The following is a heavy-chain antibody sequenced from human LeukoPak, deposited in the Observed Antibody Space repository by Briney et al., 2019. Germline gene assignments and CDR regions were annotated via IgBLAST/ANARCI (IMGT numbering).Heavy chain of an antibody. J-gene: IGHJ4*02. CDR1: GFTVSSNF. CDR2: MSSSDDGR. Sequence: GGSLRLSCTVSGFTVSSNFMSWVGQAPGKGLEWVSAMSSSDDGRYYAASVRGRFTISRDTSRSTLYLQMNSLRAEDAAVYYCAKAPVTSCRGAFCYPFDYWGQGTLATVSS. V-gene: IGHV3-23*01. CDR3: AKAPVTSCRGAFCYPFDY. D-gene: IGHD2-15*01.